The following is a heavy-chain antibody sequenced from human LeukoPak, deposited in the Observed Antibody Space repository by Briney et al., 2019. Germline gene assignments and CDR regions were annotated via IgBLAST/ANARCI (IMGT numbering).Heavy chain of an antibody. CDR3: ARAIVVVPAAPFDY. V-gene: IGHV1-69*04. Sequence: SVKVSCKASGGTFSSYAISWVRQAPGQGLERMGRIIPILGIANYAQKFQGRVTITADKSTSTAYMELSSLRSEDTAVYYCARAIVVVPAAPFDYWGQGTLVTVSS. D-gene: IGHD2-2*01. CDR1: GGTFSSYA. J-gene: IGHJ4*02. CDR2: IIPILGIA.